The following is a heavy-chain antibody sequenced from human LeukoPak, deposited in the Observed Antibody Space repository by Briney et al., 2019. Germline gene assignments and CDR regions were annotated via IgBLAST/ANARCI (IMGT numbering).Heavy chain of an antibody. D-gene: IGHD2-15*01. J-gene: IGHJ5*02. CDR3: AREPQGGWFDP. Sequence: SETLSLTCTVSGGSISSGDYYWSWIRQPPGKGLEWIGYIYYSGSTYYNPSLKSRVTISVDTSKNQFSLKLSSVTAADTAVYYCAREPQGGWFDPWGQGTLVTVSS. V-gene: IGHV4-30-4*01. CDR1: GGSISSGDYY. CDR2: IYYSGST.